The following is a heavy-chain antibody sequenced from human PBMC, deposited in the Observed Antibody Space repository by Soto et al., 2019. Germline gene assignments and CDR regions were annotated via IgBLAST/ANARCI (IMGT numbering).Heavy chain of an antibody. J-gene: IGHJ6*02. D-gene: IGHD3-3*01. CDR1: GGSISSVCYS. CDR2: NYHSGST. V-gene: IGHV4-30-2*01. CDR3: HARVPLPDAGNVEYYYYVMYV. Sequence: TLSLTCAVSGGSISSVCYSWSWIRQPPGKSLEWIGYNYHSGSTYYNPSLKSRATISVDRSKNQFSLKLSSVTAADTAVYYCHARVPLPDAGNVEYYYYVMYVRGPATTVTVS.